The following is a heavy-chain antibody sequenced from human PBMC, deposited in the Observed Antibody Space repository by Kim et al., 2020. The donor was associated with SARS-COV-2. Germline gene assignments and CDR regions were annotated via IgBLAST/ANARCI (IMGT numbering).Heavy chain of an antibody. D-gene: IGHD3-10*01. Sequence: ADSVKGRLTIPRDNYKNTLYMQMNSLRAEYTAVYYCATGEGSGSYYFDYWGQGTLVTVSS. CDR3: ATGEGSGSYYFDY. J-gene: IGHJ4*02. V-gene: IGHV3-23*01.